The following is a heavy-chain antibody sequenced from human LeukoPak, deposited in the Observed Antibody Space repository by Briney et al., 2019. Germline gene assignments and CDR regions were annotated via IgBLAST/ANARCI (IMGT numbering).Heavy chain of an antibody. J-gene: IGHJ5*02. D-gene: IGHD5-18*01. CDR2: ISSSSGYI. CDR1: GITFSTYS. V-gene: IGHV3-21*01. CDR3: ARVQDGYSIA. Sequence: PGGSLRLSCAASGITFSTYSMTWVRQAPGKGLEWVSFISSSSGYIYHADSVKGRFTVSRDNAKISLYLQMNSLRAEDTVVYYCARVQDGYSIAWGQGTLVTVSS.